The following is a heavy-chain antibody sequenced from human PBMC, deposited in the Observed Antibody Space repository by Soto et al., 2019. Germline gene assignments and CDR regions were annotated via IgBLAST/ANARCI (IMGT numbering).Heavy chain of an antibody. J-gene: IGHJ6*02. CDR3: ARDPSSGWYHKWNYYGMDV. D-gene: IGHD6-19*01. Sequence: QVQLQESGPGLVKPSQTLSLTCTVSGGSISSGGYYWSWIRQHPGKGMEWIGYIYYSGSTYYNPSLKSRVTISVDTSKNQFSLKLSSVTAADTAVYYCARDPSSGWYHKWNYYGMDVWGQGTTVTVSS. CDR2: IYYSGST. CDR1: GGSISSGGYY. V-gene: IGHV4-31*03.